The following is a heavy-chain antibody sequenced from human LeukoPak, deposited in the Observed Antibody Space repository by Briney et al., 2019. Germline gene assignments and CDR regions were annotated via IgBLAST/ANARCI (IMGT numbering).Heavy chain of an antibody. D-gene: IGHD1-1*01. V-gene: IGHV1-8*01. CDR1: GYTFTSYD. Sequence: ALVKVSCKASGYTFTSYDINWVRQATGQRLEWLGWMNPNSGNTGYAQKFPGRVTMTRNTSISTAYMELSSLRSEDTAVYYCARGGTTGTTRDWFDPWGQGTLVSVSS. J-gene: IGHJ5*02. CDR2: MNPNSGNT. CDR3: ARGGTTGTTRDWFDP.